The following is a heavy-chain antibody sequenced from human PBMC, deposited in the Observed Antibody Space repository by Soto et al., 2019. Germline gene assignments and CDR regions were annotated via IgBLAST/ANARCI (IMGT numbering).Heavy chain of an antibody. V-gene: IGHV3-30*03. J-gene: IGHJ6*02. CDR1: GFTFSSYG. D-gene: IGHD1-1*01. Sequence: GSLRLSCAASGFTFSSYGMHWVRQAPGKGLEWVAVISYDGSNKYYADSVKGRFTISRDNSKNTLYLQMNSLRAEDTAVYYCARDGRPTSYYYYGMDVWGQGTTVTVSS. CDR2: ISYDGSNK. CDR3: ARDGRPTSYYYYGMDV.